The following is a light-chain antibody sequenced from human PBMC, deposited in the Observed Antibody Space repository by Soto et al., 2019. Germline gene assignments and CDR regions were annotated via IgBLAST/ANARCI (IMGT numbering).Light chain of an antibody. V-gene: IGLV2-8*01. Sequence: QPVLTQPPSASGSPGQSVTISCTGTSSDVGGYNYVSWYQHHPGKAPKLMIFEVDKRPSGVPNRFSGSKSGNTASLTVCGLQAEDEADYYCASYAGNNNLVFGAGTKLTVL. CDR2: EVD. J-gene: IGLJ2*01. CDR1: SSDVGGYNY. CDR3: ASYAGNNNLV.